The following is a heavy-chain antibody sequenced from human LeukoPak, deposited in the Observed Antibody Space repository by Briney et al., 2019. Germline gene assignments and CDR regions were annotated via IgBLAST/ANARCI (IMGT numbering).Heavy chain of an antibody. Sequence: GGSLRLSCAVSGFSVSNNYMSWVRQAPGKGLEWVSIIYTAGSTYYADSVKGRFTISRDNSKNTLYLQMNSLRAEDTAVYYCARGGVTLIVPIFWGQGTLVTVSS. CDR1: GFSVSNNY. J-gene: IGHJ4*02. D-gene: IGHD3-22*01. CDR3: ARGGVTLIVPIF. CDR2: IYTAGST. V-gene: IGHV3-53*01.